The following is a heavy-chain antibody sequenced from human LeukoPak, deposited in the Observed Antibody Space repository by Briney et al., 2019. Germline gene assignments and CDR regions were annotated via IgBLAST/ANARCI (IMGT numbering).Heavy chain of an antibody. D-gene: IGHD3-22*01. CDR3: ARHEAYYDSSGFLHYFDY. Sequence: PSETLSLTCTVSGGSISGYYWSWIRQPPGEGLEWIGYIYYSGSTKYSPSLKSRVTISIDTSKKQFSLKLSSLTAADTAVYYCARHEAYYDSSGFLHYFDYWGQGSLVTVSS. CDR1: GGSISGYY. CDR2: IYYSGST. J-gene: IGHJ4*02. V-gene: IGHV4-59*08.